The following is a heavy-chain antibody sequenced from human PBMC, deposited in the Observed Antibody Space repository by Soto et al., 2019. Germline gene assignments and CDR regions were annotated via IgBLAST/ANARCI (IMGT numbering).Heavy chain of an antibody. CDR3: ARDPPRSWGGYYPFDY. Sequence: GSLRLSCAASGFTFSSYSMNWVRQAPGKGLEWVSSISSSSSYIYYADSVKGRFTISRDNAKNSLYLQMNSLRAEDTAVYYCARDPPRSWGGYYPFDYWGQGTLVTVSS. CDR2: ISSSSSYI. D-gene: IGHD3-3*01. J-gene: IGHJ4*02. CDR1: GFTFSSYS. V-gene: IGHV3-21*01.